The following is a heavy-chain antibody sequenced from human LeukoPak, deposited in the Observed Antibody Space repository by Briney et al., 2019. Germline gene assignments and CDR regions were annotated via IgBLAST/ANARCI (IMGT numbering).Heavy chain of an antibody. D-gene: IGHD2-15*01. Sequence: PSETLSLTCTVSGGSISGYYWSWIRQPPGKGLEWIGYIYYSGSTYYNPSLKSRVTISVDTSKNQFSLKLSSVTAADTAVYYCARAYCSGGSCYGLDYWGQGTLVTVSS. CDR3: ARAYCSGGSCYGLDY. CDR1: GGSISGYY. CDR2: IYYSGST. V-gene: IGHV4-59*12. J-gene: IGHJ4*02.